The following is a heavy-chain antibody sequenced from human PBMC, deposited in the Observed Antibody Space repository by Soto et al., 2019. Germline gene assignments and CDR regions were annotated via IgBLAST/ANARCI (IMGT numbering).Heavy chain of an antibody. CDR3: AKGTSEYNYGMFYYYYGMDV. Sequence: GGSLRLSCAASGFTFSSYAMSWVRQAPGKGLEWVSGISGSGGSTYYADSVKGRFTISRDKSKNTLYLQMNSLRVEDTAVYYCAKGTSEYNYGMFYYYYGMDVWGQGTTVTVSS. V-gene: IGHV3-23*01. CDR2: ISGSGGST. D-gene: IGHD5-18*01. CDR1: GFTFSSYA. J-gene: IGHJ6*02.